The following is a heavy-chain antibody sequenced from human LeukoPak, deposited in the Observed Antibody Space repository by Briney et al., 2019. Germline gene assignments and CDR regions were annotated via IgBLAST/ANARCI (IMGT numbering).Heavy chain of an antibody. CDR3: ARVVVSSSSDYFDY. V-gene: IGHV3-30*03. CDR1: GFTFSSYD. Sequence: SGRSLRLSCAASGFTFSSYDMHWVRQAPGKGLEWVAVISYDGNDKHYADSVKGRFTISRDNSKNTLYLQMNSLRAEDTAVYYCARVVVSSSSDYFDYWGQGTLVTVSS. J-gene: IGHJ4*02. D-gene: IGHD6-6*01. CDR2: ISYDGNDK.